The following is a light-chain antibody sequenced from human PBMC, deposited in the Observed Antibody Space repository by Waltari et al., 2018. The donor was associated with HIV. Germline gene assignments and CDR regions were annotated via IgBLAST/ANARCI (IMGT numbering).Light chain of an antibody. V-gene: IGKV4-1*01. CDR3: QQYYSTPLT. CDR1: QTVLYTSSNKNY. J-gene: IGKJ3*01. Sequence: DIVMTQSPDSLAVSLGERATINCRSSQTVLYTSSNKNYLAWYQQRPGQPPKLLIYWASTRESGVPDRFSGSGSGTDFNLTISSLQAEDVAVYYCQQYYSTPLTFGPGTKVDIK. CDR2: WAS.